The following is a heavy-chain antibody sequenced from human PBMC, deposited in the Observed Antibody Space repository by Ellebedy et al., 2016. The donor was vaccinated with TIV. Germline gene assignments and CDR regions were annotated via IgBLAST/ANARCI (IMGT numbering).Heavy chain of an antibody. D-gene: IGHD1-14*01. J-gene: IGHJ4*02. CDR3: ARATEGFDY. V-gene: IGHV3-13*01. CDR2: IGSSGHT. CDR1: GFTFSSYD. Sequence: PGGSLTLSCAASGFTFSSYDMHWVRQATGKGPEWVSAIGSSGHTYYPDSVKGRFTISRENAKNSLYLQMNSLRAGDTAVYYCARATEGFDYWGQGTLVTVSS.